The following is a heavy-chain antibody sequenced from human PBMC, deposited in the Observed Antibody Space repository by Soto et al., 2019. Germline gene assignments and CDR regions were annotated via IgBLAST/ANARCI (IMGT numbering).Heavy chain of an antibody. J-gene: IGHJ6*02. CDR2: INSDGRNT. D-gene: IGHD1-26*01. V-gene: IGHV3-74*01. CDR1: GFTFSSYG. CDR3: ARDLVGATFVDYYYYGMDV. Sequence: GGSLRLSCAASGFTFSSYGMHWVRQAPGKGLEWVSVINSDGRNTSYADSVKGRFTISRDNAKNTLYLQMNSLRAEDTAVYYCARDLVGATFVDYYYYGMDVWGQGTTVTVSS.